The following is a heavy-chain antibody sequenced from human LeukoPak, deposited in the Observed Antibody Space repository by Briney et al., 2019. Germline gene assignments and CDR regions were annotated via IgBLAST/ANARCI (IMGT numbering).Heavy chain of an antibody. CDR3: ASRGAGYSTHPTTSTDY. J-gene: IGHJ4*02. D-gene: IGHD4-11*01. V-gene: IGHV3-21*01. CDR1: GFTFSSYS. CDR2: ISSSSYI. Sequence: KPGGSLRLSCAASGFTFSSYSMNWARQAPGKGLEWVSSISSSSYIYYADSVKGRFTISRDNATNSLYLQMNSLRAEDTAVYYCASRGAGYSTHPTTSTDYWGQGTLVTVSS.